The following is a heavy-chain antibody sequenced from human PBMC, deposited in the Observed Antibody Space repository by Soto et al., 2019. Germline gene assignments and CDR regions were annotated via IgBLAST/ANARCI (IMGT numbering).Heavy chain of an antibody. J-gene: IGHJ4*02. CDR3: AKDVVYDYIWGSYRYRSFFDY. CDR1: GFTFSSYA. D-gene: IGHD3-16*02. Sequence: PGGSLRLSCAASGFTFSSYAMSWVRQAPGKGLEWVSAISGSGGSTYYADPVKGRFTISRDNSKNTLYLQMNSLRAEDTAVYYCAKDVVYDYIWGSYRYRSFFDYWGQGTLVTVSS. CDR2: ISGSGGST. V-gene: IGHV3-23*01.